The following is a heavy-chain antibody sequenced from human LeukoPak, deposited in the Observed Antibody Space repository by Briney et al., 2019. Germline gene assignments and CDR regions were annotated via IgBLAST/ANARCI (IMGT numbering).Heavy chain of an antibody. CDR1: GFTFSDYY. CDR2: ISSSSSYT. CDR3: ARAGYSSGWYSQFDY. V-gene: IGHV3-11*06. Sequence: GSLRLSCAASGFTFSDYYMSWIRQAPGKGLEWVSYISSSSSYTNYADSVKGRFTISRDNAKNSLYLQMNSLRAEDTAVYYCARAGYSSGWYSQFDYWGQGTLVTVSS. D-gene: IGHD6-19*01. J-gene: IGHJ4*02.